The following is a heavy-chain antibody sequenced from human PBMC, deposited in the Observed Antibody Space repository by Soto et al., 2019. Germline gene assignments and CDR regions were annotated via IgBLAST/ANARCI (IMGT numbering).Heavy chain of an antibody. Sequence: QVQLVQSGAEVKKPGASVKVSCKASGYTFTSYYMQWVRQAPGQGLEWMGIINPSGGSTTYAQNFQGRISMTRDTSTSTVYMELSSLRSEDTAVYFCTRGPMRYFDFWGQGTLVTVSS. CDR2: INPSGGST. J-gene: IGHJ4*02. CDR1: GYTFTSYY. V-gene: IGHV1-46*03. CDR3: TRGPMRYFDF.